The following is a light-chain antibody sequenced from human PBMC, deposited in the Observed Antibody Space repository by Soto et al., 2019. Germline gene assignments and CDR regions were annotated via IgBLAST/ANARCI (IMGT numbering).Light chain of an antibody. J-gene: IGKJ5*01. CDR1: QGISAW. CDR2: AAS. Sequence: DIQMTQSPSSVSASVGDRVTITCRASQGISAWLARYQQKPGKAPKLLIYAASSLQRGVPSRFSGSGFGTDFTLTISDLQPEYFATYYCQQANSFPITFGQGTRLEIK. CDR3: QQANSFPIT. V-gene: IGKV1D-12*01.